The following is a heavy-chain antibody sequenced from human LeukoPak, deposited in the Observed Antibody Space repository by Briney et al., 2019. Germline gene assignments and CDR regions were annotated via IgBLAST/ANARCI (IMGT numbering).Heavy chain of an antibody. V-gene: IGHV4-59*01. J-gene: IGHJ6*02. CDR1: GGSISGSY. CDR3: AKFGVNFNLEV. D-gene: IGHD1-20*01. CDR2: IHYSGSP. Sequence: SGTLSLTCTVSGGSISGSYWSRIRQPPGKGLEYIGQIHYSGSPNYNPSLESRITISVDSSKNQFSLKVRSVTAADTAVYYCAKFGVNFNLEVWGQGTTVTVSS.